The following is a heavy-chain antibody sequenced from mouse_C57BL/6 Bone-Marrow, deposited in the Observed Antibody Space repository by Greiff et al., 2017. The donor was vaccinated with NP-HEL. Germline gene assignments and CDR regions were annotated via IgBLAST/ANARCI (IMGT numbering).Heavy chain of an antibody. J-gene: IGHJ1*03. D-gene: IGHD1-1*01. CDR1: GYTFTSYG. Sequence: QVQLQQSGAELARPGASVKLSCKASGYTFTSYGISWVKQRTGQGLEWIGEIYPRSGNTYYNEKFKGKATLTADKSSSTAYMELRSLTSEDSAVYFCAREGYGSSFYWYFDVWGTGTTVTVSS. CDR2: IYPRSGNT. CDR3: AREGYGSSFYWYFDV. V-gene: IGHV1-81*01.